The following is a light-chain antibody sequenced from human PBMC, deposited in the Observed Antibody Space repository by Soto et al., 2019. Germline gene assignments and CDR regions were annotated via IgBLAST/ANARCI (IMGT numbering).Light chain of an antibody. CDR3: QQYNKWPPWT. CDR2: DAS. CDR1: QSVSNN. V-gene: IGKV3-15*01. J-gene: IGKJ1*01. Sequence: EIVMTQSPATLSVSPGERATLSCRASQSVSNNLAWYQQKPGQAPRLLIYDASTRATGIPAKFSGSGSGIEFTHTISSLQSEDFAVYYCQQYNKWPPWTFGQGTKVEIK.